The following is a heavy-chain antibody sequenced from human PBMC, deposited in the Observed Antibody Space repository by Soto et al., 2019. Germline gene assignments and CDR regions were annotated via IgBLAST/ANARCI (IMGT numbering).Heavy chain of an antibody. CDR1: GGSFSGYY. CDR3: ARASGPAASPIYYYYGMAG. V-gene: IGHV4-34*01. CDR2: INHSGST. D-gene: IGHD2-2*01. J-gene: IGHJ6*02. Sequence: SATMSLTCTVEGGSFSGYYWSWIRQPPGKGLEWIGEINHSGSTNYNPSLKSRVTISVDTSKNQFSLKLSSVTAADTAVYYCARASGPAASPIYYYYGMAGWGHGTTVTISS.